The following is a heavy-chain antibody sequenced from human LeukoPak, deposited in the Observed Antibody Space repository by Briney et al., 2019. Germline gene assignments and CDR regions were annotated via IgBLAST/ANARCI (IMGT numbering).Heavy chain of an antibody. CDR1: GDSVSTNNVA. V-gene: IGHV6-1*01. CDR3: AREDLGAAYFDF. CDR2: TYYRSKWYN. Sequence: SQTLSLTCAISGDSVSTNNVAWNWIRQSPSRGLEWLGRTYYRSKWYNDYAVSAKSRIIINPDTSKNQFSLQLYSVTPDDTAVYYCAREDLGAAYFDFWGQGTLVTVSS. J-gene: IGHJ4*02. D-gene: IGHD3-16*01.